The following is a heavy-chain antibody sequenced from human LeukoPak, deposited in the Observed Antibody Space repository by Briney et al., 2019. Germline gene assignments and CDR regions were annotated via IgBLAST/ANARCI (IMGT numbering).Heavy chain of an antibody. D-gene: IGHD1-26*01. J-gene: IGHJ4*02. CDR2: IYHSGST. CDR1: SGSISSNY. V-gene: IGHV4-59*12. CDR3: ARGGSYQINYYFDY. Sequence: TETPSLTFTLASGSISSNYWSWIRQPPGTGLEWIGDIYHSGSTNYNPSLKSRVTISVDTSKNQFSLKLSSVTAADTAVYYCARGGSYQINYYFDYWGQGTLVTVSS.